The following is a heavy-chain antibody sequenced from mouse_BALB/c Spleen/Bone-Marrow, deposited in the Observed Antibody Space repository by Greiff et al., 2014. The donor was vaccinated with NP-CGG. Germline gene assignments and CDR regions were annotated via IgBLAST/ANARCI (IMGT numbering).Heavy chain of an antibody. V-gene: IGHV1-14*01. CDR1: GYTFTSYV. D-gene: IGHD2-2*01. CDR3: ARSLYGYDWYFDV. CDR2: INPNNDGT. J-gene: IGHJ1*01. Sequence: EVQLQQSGPELVKPGASVKMSCKASGYTFTSYVMHWVKQKPGQGLEWIGNINPNNDGTYYNEKLKGQATLTSDKSSSTAYMELSSLTSEDSAVYYCARSLYGYDWYFDVWGAGTTVTVSS.